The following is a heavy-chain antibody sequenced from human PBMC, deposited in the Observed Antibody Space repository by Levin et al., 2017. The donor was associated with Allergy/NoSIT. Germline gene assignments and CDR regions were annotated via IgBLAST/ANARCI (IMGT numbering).Heavy chain of an antibody. CDR1: GGSFSDYY. Sequence: SETLSLTCAVYGGSFSDYYWNWIRQPPGKGLEWIGEINHNGSTNYSPSLESRVTISIDTSKRRFSLRLSSVTAADTGVYYCARGYLGYWGQGTLVTVSS. CDR3: ARGYLGY. V-gene: IGHV4-34*01. CDR2: INHNGST. J-gene: IGHJ4*02.